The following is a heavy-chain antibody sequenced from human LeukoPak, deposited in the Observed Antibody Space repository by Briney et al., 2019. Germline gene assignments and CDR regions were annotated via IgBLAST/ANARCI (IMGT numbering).Heavy chain of an antibody. J-gene: IGHJ3*02. D-gene: IGHD3-10*01. CDR2: INQDGSEK. V-gene: IGHV3-7*01. CDR1: GFTFSSYR. Sequence: GGSLRLSCAASGFTFSSYRMSWVRQAPGKGLEWVANINQDGSEKYYVDSVKGRFTISRDNAKNSLYLQMNSLRAEDTAVYYCARDGRYGSGSYGAFDIWGQGTMVTVSS. CDR3: ARDGRYGSGSYGAFDI.